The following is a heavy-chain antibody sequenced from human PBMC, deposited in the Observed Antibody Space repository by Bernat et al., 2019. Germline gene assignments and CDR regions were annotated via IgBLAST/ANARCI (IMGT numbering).Heavy chain of an antibody. V-gene: IGHV3-73*02. CDR1: GFTFSGSA. J-gene: IGHJ5*02. D-gene: IGHD6-13*01. CDR2: IRSKANSYAT. CDR3: TRSIAAAGTVEFRNNYLATRFDP. Sequence: EVQLVESGGGLVQPGGSLKLSCAASGFTFSGSAMHWVRQASGKGLEWVGRIRSKANSYATAYAASVKGRFTISRDDSKNTAYLQMNSLKTEDTAVYYCTRSIAAAGTVEFRNNYLATRFDPWGQGTLVTVSS.